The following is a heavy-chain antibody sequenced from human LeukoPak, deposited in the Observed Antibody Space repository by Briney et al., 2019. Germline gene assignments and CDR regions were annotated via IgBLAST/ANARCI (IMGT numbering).Heavy chain of an antibody. V-gene: IGHV4-59*12. CDR1: GGSISSYY. Sequence: SETLSLTCTVSGGSISSYYWSWIRQPPGKGLEWIGYIYYSGSTYYNPSLKSRVTISLDTSKNQFSLKLTSVTAADTAVYYCARDRWFDPWGQGTLVTVSS. J-gene: IGHJ5*02. CDR3: ARDRWFDP. CDR2: IYYSGST.